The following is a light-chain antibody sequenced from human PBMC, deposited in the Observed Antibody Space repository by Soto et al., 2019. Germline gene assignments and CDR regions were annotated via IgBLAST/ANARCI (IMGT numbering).Light chain of an antibody. Sequence: EIQMTQSPSTLSASVGDTVTIACRASEDVANYLAWHQQKPGRAPMLLISDASDLKSGVPSRFSGSGSGKDFTLIISKLQPDDSATYYCQQYKSWWTFGQGTKVQIK. CDR2: DAS. J-gene: IGKJ1*01. V-gene: IGKV1-5*01. CDR1: EDVANY. CDR3: QQYKSWWT.